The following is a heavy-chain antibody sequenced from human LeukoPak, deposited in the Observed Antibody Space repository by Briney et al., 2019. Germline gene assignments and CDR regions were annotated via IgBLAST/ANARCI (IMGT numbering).Heavy chain of an antibody. CDR2: INHGGST. CDR3: ARSVYDLSSYYYGMDV. D-gene: IGHD3-3*01. J-gene: IGHJ6*02. V-gene: IGHV4-34*04. CDR1: GGSFSGYY. Sequence: SETLSLTCAVYGGSFSGYYWSWIRQPPGKGLEGMGEINHGGSTNDNPSLKSLTTISVDTSKNQFSLTLSSVTAADTAVYYCARSVYDLSSYYYGMDVWGQGTTVTVSS.